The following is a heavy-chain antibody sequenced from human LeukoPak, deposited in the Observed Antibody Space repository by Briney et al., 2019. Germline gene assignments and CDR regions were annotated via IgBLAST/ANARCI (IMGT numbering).Heavy chain of an antibody. CDR3: ARGKPFSFDY. CDR2: IYYSGST. V-gene: IGHV4-59*08. CDR1: GGSISSYY. J-gene: IGHJ4*02. Sequence: SETLSLTCTVPGGSISSYYWSWIRQPPGKRLEWIGYIYYSGSTNYNPSLKSRVTISVDTSKNQFSLKLSSVTAADTAVYYCARGKPFSFDYWGQGTLVTVSS.